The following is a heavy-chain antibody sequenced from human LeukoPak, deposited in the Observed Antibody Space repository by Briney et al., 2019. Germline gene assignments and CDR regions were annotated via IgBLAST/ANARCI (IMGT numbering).Heavy chain of an antibody. V-gene: IGHV3-11*05. CDR3: TKERRGTYYAFES. CDR1: GFSISDYY. Sequence: PGGSLSLSCDASGFSISDYYMSWIRQSPGKGLEWISYITSGSGSTKYADSVKGRFTISRDKAKNSVALQLNSLRAEDTAVYYCTKERRGTYYAFESWGQGTLVTVSS. D-gene: IGHD3-16*01. CDR2: ITSGSGST. J-gene: IGHJ4*02.